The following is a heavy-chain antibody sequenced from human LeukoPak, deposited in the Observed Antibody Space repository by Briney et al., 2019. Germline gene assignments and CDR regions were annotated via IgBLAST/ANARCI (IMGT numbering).Heavy chain of an antibody. J-gene: IGHJ4*02. Sequence: PGGSLRLSCAASGFTFSSYWMHWVGQAPGKGLVWVSRINSDGSSTSYADSVKGRFTISRDNAKNTLYLQMNSLRAEDTAVYYCARGPTLLWFGELPSDYWGQGTLVTVSS. CDR3: ARGPTLLWFGELPSDY. D-gene: IGHD3-10*01. CDR1: GFTFSSYW. V-gene: IGHV3-74*01. CDR2: INSDGSST.